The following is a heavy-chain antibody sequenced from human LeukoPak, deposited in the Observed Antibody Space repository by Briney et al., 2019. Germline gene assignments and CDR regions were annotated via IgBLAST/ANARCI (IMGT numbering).Heavy chain of an antibody. J-gene: IGHJ4*02. CDR3: ARGSGNYRYYFDY. CDR1: GFTFSTYN. CDR2: ITSTSSYM. V-gene: IGHV3-21*01. D-gene: IGHD1-26*01. Sequence: GGSLRLSCAASGFTFSTYNMNWVRQAPGKGLEWVSSITSTSSYMYYADSVKGRFTISRDNAQNSLYLHMSSLRAEDTAVYYCARGSGNYRYYFDYWGQGTLVTVSS.